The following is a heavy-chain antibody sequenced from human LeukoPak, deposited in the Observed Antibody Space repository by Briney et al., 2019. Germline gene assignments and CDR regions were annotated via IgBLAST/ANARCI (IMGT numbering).Heavy chain of an antibody. CDR1: GLTFSSYG. CDR3: AKDPSTSSVAGKGYWFDP. CDR2: ISYDGSNK. D-gene: IGHD6-19*01. Sequence: GGSLRLSCAASGLTFSSYGMHWVRQAPGKGLEWVAVISYDGSNKYYADSVKGRFTISRDNSKNTLYLQMNSLRAEDTAVYYCAKDPSTSSVAGKGYWFDPWGQGTLVTVSS. J-gene: IGHJ5*02. V-gene: IGHV3-30*18.